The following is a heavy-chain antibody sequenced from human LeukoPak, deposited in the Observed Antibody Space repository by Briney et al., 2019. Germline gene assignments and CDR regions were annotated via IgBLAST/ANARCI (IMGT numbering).Heavy chain of an antibody. CDR3: ARFGDSGYDSAYYYYYMDV. D-gene: IGHD5-12*01. V-gene: IGHV1-18*01. J-gene: IGHJ6*03. Sequence: GASVKVSCKASGYTFTSYGISWVRQAPGQGLEWMGWISAYNGNTNYAQKLQGRVTMTTDTSTSTAYMELRSLRSDDTAVYYCARFGDSGYDSAYYYYYMDVWGKGTTVTISS. CDR1: GYTFTSYG. CDR2: ISAYNGNT.